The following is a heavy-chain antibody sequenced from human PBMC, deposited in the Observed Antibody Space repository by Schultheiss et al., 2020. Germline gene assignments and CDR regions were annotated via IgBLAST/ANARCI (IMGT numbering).Heavy chain of an antibody. CDR1: GFTFSSYS. J-gene: IGHJ4*02. CDR2: ISSSSSTI. V-gene: IGHV3-48*01. D-gene: IGHD3-22*01. Sequence: GGSLRLSFPASGFTFSSYSMNWVRQAPGKGLEWVSYISSSSSTIYYADSVKGRFTISRDNAKNSLYLQMNSLRAEDTAVYYCARDKANYYYSSGYSNWGQGTLVTISS. CDR3: ARDKANYYYSSGYSN.